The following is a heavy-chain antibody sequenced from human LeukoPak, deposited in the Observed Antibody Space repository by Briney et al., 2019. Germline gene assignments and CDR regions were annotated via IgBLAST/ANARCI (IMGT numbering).Heavy chain of an antibody. D-gene: IGHD2-15*01. J-gene: IGHJ3*02. CDR3: ARYIVVVVAATPNAFDI. CDR1: GGSFSGYY. CDR2: INHSGST. V-gene: IGHV4-34*01. Sequence: SETLSLTCAVYGGSFSGYYWSWIRQPPGKGLEWIGEINHSGSTNYNPSLKSRVTISVDTSKNQFSLKLSSVTAADTAVYYCARYIVVVVAATPNAFDIWGQGTMVTVSS.